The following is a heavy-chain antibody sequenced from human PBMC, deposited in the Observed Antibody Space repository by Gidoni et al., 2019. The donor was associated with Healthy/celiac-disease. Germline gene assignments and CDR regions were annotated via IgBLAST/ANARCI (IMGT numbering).Heavy chain of an antibody. Sequence: QVQLVQSGAEVKKPGSSVKVSCKASGGTFSSYAISWVRQAPGQGLEWMGGIIPIFGTANYAQKFQGRVTITADESTSTAYMELSSLRSEDTAVYYCARDSSRFLEWRRAYYYYYGMDVWGQGTTVTVSS. V-gene: IGHV1-69*01. D-gene: IGHD3-3*01. CDR3: ARDSSRFLEWRRAYYYYYGMDV. J-gene: IGHJ6*02. CDR2: IIPIFGTA. CDR1: GGTFSSYA.